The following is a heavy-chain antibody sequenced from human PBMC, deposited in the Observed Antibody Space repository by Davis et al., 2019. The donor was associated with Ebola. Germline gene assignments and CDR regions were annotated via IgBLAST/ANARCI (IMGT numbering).Heavy chain of an antibody. J-gene: IGHJ6*02. Sequence: GGSLRLSCAASGFTFSSYGMHWVRQAPGTGLEWVAVIWYDGSNKYYADSVKGRFTISRDNSKNTLYLQMNSLRAEDTAVYYCARDRVVVVPVAIFYYYYGMDVWGQGTTVTVSS. D-gene: IGHD2-2*01. CDR2: IWYDGSNK. CDR3: ARDRVVVVPVAIFYYYYGMDV. V-gene: IGHV3-33*08. CDR1: GFTFSSYG.